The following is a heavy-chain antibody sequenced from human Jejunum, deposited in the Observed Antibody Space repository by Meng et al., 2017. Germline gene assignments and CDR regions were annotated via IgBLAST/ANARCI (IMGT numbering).Heavy chain of an antibody. CDR2: VPPTGVGT. D-gene: IGHD2-21*01. CDR3: AKRYCPSSDCCGFDY. CDR1: GFTFSSFA. J-gene: IGHJ4*02. V-gene: IGHV3-23*01. Sequence: GESLKISCAASGFTFSSFAVNWVRQAPGKGLEWVSGVPPTGVGTHYADSVKGRFTISRDNSKNVVYLQMNNLRVEDTAIYYCAKRYCPSSDCCGFDYWGRGTLVTVSS.